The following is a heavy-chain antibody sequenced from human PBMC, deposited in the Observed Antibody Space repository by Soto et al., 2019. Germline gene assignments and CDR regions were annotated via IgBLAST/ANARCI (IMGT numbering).Heavy chain of an antibody. V-gene: IGHV5-51*01. CDR3: ARQRLWGTSGYYYFEN. D-gene: IGHD3-22*01. CDR2: IYPGDSDT. Sequence: GESLKISCKGSGYSFSSHWIGWVRQMPGKGLDWMGIIYPGDSDTRYSPSFLGQVTISADKSINTAYLQWSSLKASDTAIYYCARQRLWGTSGYYYFENWGQGTLVTVSS. CDR1: GYSFSSHW. J-gene: IGHJ4*02.